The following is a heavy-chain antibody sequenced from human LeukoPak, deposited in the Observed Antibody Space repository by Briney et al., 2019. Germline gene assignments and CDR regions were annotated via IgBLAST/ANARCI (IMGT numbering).Heavy chain of an antibody. D-gene: IGHD6-13*01. CDR1: GFTFGDYA. J-gene: IGHJ3*02. Sequence: GGSLRLSCTASGFTFGDYAMSWVRQAPGKGLEWVGFIRSKAYGGTTEYAASVKGRFTISRDDSKSIAYLQMNSLKTEDTAVYYCTIDGFRSSWSSPAFDIWGQGTMVTVSS. CDR2: IRSKAYGGTT. CDR3: TIDGFRSSWSSPAFDI. V-gene: IGHV3-49*04.